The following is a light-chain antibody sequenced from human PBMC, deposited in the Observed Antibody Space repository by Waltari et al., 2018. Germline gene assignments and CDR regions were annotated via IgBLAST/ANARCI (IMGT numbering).Light chain of an antibody. CDR3: QAWDSSTXX. V-gene: IGLV3-1*01. CDR1: KLGDKY. J-gene: IGLJ1*01. CDR2: QDS. Sequence: SXELTQPPXVSVSPGXTASITXSGDKLGDKYACWYQQKPGQSPVLVIYQDSKRPSGXPXRXSGSXSGNXATLTISXTQAMDXADXXCQAWDSSTXXFGTGTXXTVL.